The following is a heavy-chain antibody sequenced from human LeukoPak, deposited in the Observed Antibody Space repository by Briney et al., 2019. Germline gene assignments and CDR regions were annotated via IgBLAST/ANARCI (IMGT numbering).Heavy chain of an antibody. D-gene: IGHD2-15*01. Sequence: GGSLRLSCAASGFTFSSYSMNWVRQAPGKGLEWVSSISSSSSYIYYADSVKGRFTISRDNAKNSLYLQMNSLRAEDTAVYYCAIDPYFRCSGGSCYSPTPTDYWGQGTLVTVSS. CDR3: AIDPYFRCSGGSCYSPTPTDY. CDR2: ISSSSSYI. J-gene: IGHJ4*02. CDR1: GFTFSSYS. V-gene: IGHV3-21*01.